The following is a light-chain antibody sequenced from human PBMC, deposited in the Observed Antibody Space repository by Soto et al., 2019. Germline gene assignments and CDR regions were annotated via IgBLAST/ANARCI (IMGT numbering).Light chain of an antibody. CDR3: TSWTTSTTMI. J-gene: IGLJ2*01. CDR2: DVS. CDR1: SSDVGGYNY. Sequence: QSVLTQPASLSGSPGQSITISCTGTSSDVGGYNYVSWYQQHPGKVPKLMIYDVSNRPSGVSNRFSGSKSGNTASLNISGLQAEDEADYYCTSWTTSTTMIFGGGTKVTVL. V-gene: IGLV2-14*03.